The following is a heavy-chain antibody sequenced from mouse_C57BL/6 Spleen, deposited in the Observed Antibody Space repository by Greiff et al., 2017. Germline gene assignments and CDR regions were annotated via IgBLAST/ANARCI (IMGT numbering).Heavy chain of an antibody. CDR2: IYPGSGST. Sequence: VQLQQPGAELVKPGASVKMSCKASGYTFTSYWITWVKQRPGQGLEWIGDIYPGSGSTNYNEKFKSKATLTVDTSSSTAYMQLSSLTAEKSAVYYCTRAYDSLGYFDVWGTGTTVTVSS. CDR3: TRAYDSLGYFDV. V-gene: IGHV1-55*01. CDR1: GYTFTSYW. J-gene: IGHJ1*03. D-gene: IGHD1-1*01.